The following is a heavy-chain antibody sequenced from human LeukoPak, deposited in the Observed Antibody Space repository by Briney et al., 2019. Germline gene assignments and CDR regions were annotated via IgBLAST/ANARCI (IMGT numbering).Heavy chain of an antibody. CDR3: ARSDFWSGPFDY. D-gene: IGHD3-3*01. J-gene: IGHJ4*02. CDR2: IYYSRGT. CDR1: GGSITTYY. V-gene: IGHV4-59*08. Sequence: KPSETLSLTCTVSGGSITTYYWSWIRQPPGKGLEWIGYIYYSRGTMYNPSLKSRVTISIDTSKNQLSLKVNSVTAADTAVYYCARSDFWSGPFDYWGQGTLVTVSS.